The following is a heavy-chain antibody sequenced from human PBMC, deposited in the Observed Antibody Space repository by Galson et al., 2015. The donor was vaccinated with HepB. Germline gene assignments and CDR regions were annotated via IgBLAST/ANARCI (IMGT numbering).Heavy chain of an antibody. Sequence: SLRLSCAASGFTFSSYGMHWVRQAPGKGLEWVAVMWSDGSNKYNADSVKGRFTISRDNSKNTLYLQMNSLRAEDTAVYYCARELRGYTYGFYYYYGMDVWGQGTTVTVSS. V-gene: IGHV3-33*01. CDR2: MWSDGSNK. D-gene: IGHD5-18*01. CDR3: ARELRGYTYGFYYYYGMDV. J-gene: IGHJ6*02. CDR1: GFTFSSYG.